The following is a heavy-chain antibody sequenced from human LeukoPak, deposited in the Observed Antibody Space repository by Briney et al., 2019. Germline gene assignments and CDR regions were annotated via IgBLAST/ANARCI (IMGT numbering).Heavy chain of an antibody. V-gene: IGHV3-23*01. Sequence: GGSLRLSCAASGFTFSSYAMNWVHQAPGKGLEWVSAISSSGGSTYYADSVKGRFTISRDNSKNTLYLQMNSLRAEDRAVYYCAKAYTSSWDYFDYWGQGTLVTVSS. CDR2: ISSSGGST. CDR3: AKAYTSSWDYFDY. D-gene: IGHD6-13*01. J-gene: IGHJ4*02. CDR1: GFTFSSYA.